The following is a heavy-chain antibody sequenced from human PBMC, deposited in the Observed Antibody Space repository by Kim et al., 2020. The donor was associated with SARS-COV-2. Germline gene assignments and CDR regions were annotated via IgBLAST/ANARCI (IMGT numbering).Heavy chain of an antibody. CDR3: ARGLDGYNYYYGMDV. Sequence: SETLSLTCTVSGGSISSGSYYWSWIRQPAGKGLEWIGRIYTSGSTNYNPSLKSRVTISVDTSKNQFSLKLSSVTAADTAVYYCARGLDGYNYYYGMDVWGQGTTVTVSS. D-gene: IGHD5-12*01. V-gene: IGHV4-61*02. CDR1: GGSISSGSYY. CDR2: IYTSGST. J-gene: IGHJ6*02.